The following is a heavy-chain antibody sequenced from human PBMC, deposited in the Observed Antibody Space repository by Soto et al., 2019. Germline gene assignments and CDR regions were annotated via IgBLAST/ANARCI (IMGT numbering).Heavy chain of an antibody. J-gene: IGHJ6*02. CDR3: ARGEDAFFYYGLDV. Sequence: SETLPLSCTVSGGSITSSCWSWIRRPAGKGLEWIAYIYDTGISCYTPSTSYKPSLKSRVTMAVDTSKSQFYLKLTYVTAADTAVYYCARGEDAFFYYGLDVWGQGITVTVS. CDR2: IYDTGISCYTPST. CDR1: GGSITSSC. V-gene: IGHV4-59*01.